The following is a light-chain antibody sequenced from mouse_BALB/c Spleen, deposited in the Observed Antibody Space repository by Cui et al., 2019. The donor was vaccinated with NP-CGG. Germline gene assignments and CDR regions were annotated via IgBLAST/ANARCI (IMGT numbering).Light chain of an antibody. CDR3: GQSYSYPFT. J-gene: IGKJ4*01. Sequence: NIVMTQSPKSMSMSVGERVTLSCKASENVGTYVSWYQQKPEQSPKLLIYGATNRYNGVPDRFTGSGSATDFTLTISSVQAEDLADYHCGQSYSYPFTFGSGTKLEIK. V-gene: IGKV6-20*01. CDR1: ENVGTY. CDR2: GAT.